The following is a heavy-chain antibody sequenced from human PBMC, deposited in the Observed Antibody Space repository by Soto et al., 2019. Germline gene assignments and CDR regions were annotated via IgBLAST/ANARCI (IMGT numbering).Heavy chain of an antibody. J-gene: IGHJ6*02. Sequence: SETLSLTCTVSGGSISSGGYYWSWIRQHPGKGLEWIGYIYYSGSTYYNPSLKSRVTISVDTSKNQFSLKLSSVTAADTAVYYCARDRKRYHCISTSCYYYYYGMDVWGQGTTVTVSS. CDR1: GGSISSGGYY. D-gene: IGHD2-2*01. CDR2: IYYSGST. V-gene: IGHV4-31*03. CDR3: ARDRKRYHCISTSCYYYYYGMDV.